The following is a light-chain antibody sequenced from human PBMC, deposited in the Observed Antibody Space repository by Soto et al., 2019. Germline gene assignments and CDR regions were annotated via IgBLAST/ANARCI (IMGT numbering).Light chain of an antibody. V-gene: IGKV3D-15*01. CDR1: QSLSSN. J-gene: IGKJ1*01. CDR2: GAS. CDR3: QQHSHWPPWT. Sequence: EIVMTQSPAALSVSPGESVTLSCRASQSLSSNLAWYQQKPGQAPRLLIYGASARATGIPARFSGSGSGTEFTLTISDLEPEDFAVYYCQQHSHWPPWTFGQGTKVDIK.